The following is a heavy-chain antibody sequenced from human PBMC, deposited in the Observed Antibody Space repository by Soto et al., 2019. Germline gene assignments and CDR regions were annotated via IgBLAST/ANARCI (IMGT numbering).Heavy chain of an antibody. CDR3: ARASRGDYSKTYGMDV. Sequence: NPSETLSLTCTVSGGSISSGDYYWSWIRQPPGKGLEWIGYIYYSGSTYYNPSLKSRVTISVDTSKNQFSLKLSSVTAADTAVYYCARASRGDYSKTYGMDVWGQGTTVTVSS. J-gene: IGHJ6*02. D-gene: IGHD4-4*01. CDR1: GGSISSGDYY. CDR2: IYYSGST. V-gene: IGHV4-30-4*01.